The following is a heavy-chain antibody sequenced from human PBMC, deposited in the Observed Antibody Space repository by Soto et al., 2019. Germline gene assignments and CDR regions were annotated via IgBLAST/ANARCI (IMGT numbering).Heavy chain of an antibody. J-gene: IGHJ6*02. V-gene: IGHV2-5*02. CDR3: IQSRCGGDCLQAYPSHYYYGVDV. CDR1: GFSLRTYGVG. Sequence: QITLKESGTTLVKPTQTLTLTCSFSGFSLRTYGVGVGWIRQPPGKTLEWLVLIYWDNDKRYSPSLKNRLTNTEDTSENQVVLTMTNMDPVDTTKSYCIQSRCGGDCLQAYPSHYYYGVDVWGQGTTVTVS. D-gene: IGHD2-21*02. CDR2: IYWDNDK.